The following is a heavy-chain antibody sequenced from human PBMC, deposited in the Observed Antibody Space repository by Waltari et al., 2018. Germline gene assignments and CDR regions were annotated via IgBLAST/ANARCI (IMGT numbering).Heavy chain of an antibody. V-gene: IGHV3-48*04. CDR1: GLTFSSYS. Sequence: EVQLVESGGGLVQPGGSLRLSCAASGLTFSSYSMNWVRPAPGKGMEWVSYISSSSSTRYYADSVKGRFTISRDNAKNSLYLQMNSLRAEDTAVYYCARAEPPQMDFDYWGQGTLVTVSS. D-gene: IGHD1-1*01. CDR3: ARAEPPQMDFDY. J-gene: IGHJ4*02. CDR2: ISSSSSTR.